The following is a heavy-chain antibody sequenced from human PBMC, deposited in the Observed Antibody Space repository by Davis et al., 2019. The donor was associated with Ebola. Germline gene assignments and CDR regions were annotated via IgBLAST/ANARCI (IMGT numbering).Heavy chain of an antibody. CDR1: GFTLNSYA. Sequence: GESLKISCAASGFTLNSYAMSWVRQAPGKGLEWVSTISGSGDRTYYADPVKGRFTISRDNSMNTLYLQMNSLRVEDTAVYYCVKDARGHYSGYDFFGFRLEAFDNWGQGTLVTVSS. CDR2: ISGSGDRT. V-gene: IGHV3-23*01. CDR3: VKDARGHYSGYDFFGFRLEAFDN. D-gene: IGHD5-12*01. J-gene: IGHJ4*02.